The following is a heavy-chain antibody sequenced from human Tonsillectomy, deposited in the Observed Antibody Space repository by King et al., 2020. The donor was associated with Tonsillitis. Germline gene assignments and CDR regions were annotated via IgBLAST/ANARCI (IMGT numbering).Heavy chain of an antibody. CDR2: ISYDGNNK. Sequence: VQLVESAGGVVQPGRSLRLSCAASGFSFETYGMHWVRQAPGKGLEWVAVISYDGNNKFYADSVKGRFAISRDNSKNTLYLEMNSLRPGDTAFYYCTRDASGQYSSGVSVSDFWGQGTLVTVSS. D-gene: IGHD6-19*01. CDR1: GFSFETYG. J-gene: IGHJ4*02. V-gene: IGHV3-30*03. CDR3: TRDASGQYSSGVSVSDF.